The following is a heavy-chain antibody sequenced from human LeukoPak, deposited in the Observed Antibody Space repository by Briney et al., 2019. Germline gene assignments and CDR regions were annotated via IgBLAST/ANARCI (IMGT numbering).Heavy chain of an antibody. V-gene: IGHV3-53*05. CDR2: IYSGGST. J-gene: IGHJ5*02. CDR1: GFTVSSDY. CDR3: ARNWFDP. Sequence: PGGSLRLSCAASGFTVSSDYMSWVRQAPGKGLEWVSVIYSGGSTYYADSVKGRFTIYRDKSKKTVYLQMNSLRFEDTAMYYCARNWFDPWGQGTLVTVSS.